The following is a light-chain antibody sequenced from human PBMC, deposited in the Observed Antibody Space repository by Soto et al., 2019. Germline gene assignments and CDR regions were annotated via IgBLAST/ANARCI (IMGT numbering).Light chain of an antibody. Sequence: QSVLTQPASVSGSPGQSITISCTGTSSDVGGHSYISWYQHNPGRAPKLMIYDVSNRPSGVSDRFSGSKSGNTASLTISRLQAEDEADYYCSSYTTSSTYVFGSGTKVTVL. CDR3: SSYTTSSTYV. CDR2: DVS. V-gene: IGLV2-14*03. CDR1: SSDVGGHSY. J-gene: IGLJ1*01.